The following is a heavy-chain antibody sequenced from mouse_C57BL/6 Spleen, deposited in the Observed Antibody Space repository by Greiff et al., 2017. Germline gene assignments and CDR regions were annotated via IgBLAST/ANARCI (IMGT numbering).Heavy chain of an antibody. J-gene: IGHJ3*01. D-gene: IGHD3-2*02. Sequence: EVQLQQSGPELVKPGASVKIPCKASGYTFTDYNMDWVKQSHGKSLEWIGDINPNNGGTIYNQKFKGKATLTVDKSSSTAYMELRSLTSEDTAVSDCARSPTAQAAWFAYWGQGTLVTVSA. CDR2: INPNNGGT. V-gene: IGHV1-18*01. CDR1: GYTFTDYN. CDR3: ARSPTAQAAWFAY.